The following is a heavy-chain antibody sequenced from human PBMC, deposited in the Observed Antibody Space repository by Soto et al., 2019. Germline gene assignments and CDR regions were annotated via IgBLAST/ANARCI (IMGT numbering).Heavy chain of an antibody. D-gene: IGHD3-3*01. Sequence: GASVKVSCKASGGTFSSYTISWVRQAPGQGLEWMGRIIPILGIANYAQKFQGRVTITADKSTSTAYMELSSLRSEDTAVYYCARHYDFWSGYWGSAAPEGWFDPWGQGTLVTVS. V-gene: IGHV1-69*02. J-gene: IGHJ5*02. CDR3: ARHYDFWSGYWGSAAPEGWFDP. CDR1: GGTFSSYT. CDR2: IIPILGIA.